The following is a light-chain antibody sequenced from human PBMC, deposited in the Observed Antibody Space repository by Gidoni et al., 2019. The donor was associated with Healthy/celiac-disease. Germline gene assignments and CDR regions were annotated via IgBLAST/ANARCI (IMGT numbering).Light chain of an antibody. CDR1: TLGNKY. V-gene: IGLV3-1*01. CDR3: QAWDSSTGV. CDR2: QDS. Sequence: SSELTQPPSVSVPPGQTASNTCSGDTLGNKYACWYQQKPGQSALLVIYQDSKRPSGIPERFSGSNSGNTATLTISGTQAMDEADYYCQAWDSSTGVVGGGTKLTVL. J-gene: IGLJ2*01.